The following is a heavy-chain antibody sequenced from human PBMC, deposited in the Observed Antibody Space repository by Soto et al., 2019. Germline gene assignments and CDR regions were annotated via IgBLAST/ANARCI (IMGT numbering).Heavy chain of an antibody. CDR2: ISWNSGSI. CDR1: GFTFDDYA. Sequence: PGGSLRLSCAASGFTFDDYAMHWVRQAPGKGLEWVSSISWNSGSIAYADSVKGRFTISRDNAKNSLFLQMSSLRPEDTALYYCAKALDYDSSGYYYFDSWGQGTLVTVSS. CDR3: AKALDYDSSGYYYFDS. J-gene: IGHJ4*02. V-gene: IGHV3-9*01. D-gene: IGHD3-22*01.